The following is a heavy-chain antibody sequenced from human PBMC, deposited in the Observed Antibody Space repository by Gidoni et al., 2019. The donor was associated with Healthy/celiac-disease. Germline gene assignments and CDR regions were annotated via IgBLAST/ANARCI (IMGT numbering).Heavy chain of an antibody. Sequence: QVQLVQSGAEVKKPGASGKVSCKASGYTVTSYAIHWVRPATGQGLEWMGWMTPNSGNTGYAQKFQGRVPMTRNTSISTAYMELSSLRSEDTAVYYCASTDTIFGVVIGFDPWGQGTLVTVSS. CDR1: GYTVTSYA. CDR3: ASTDTIFGVVIGFDP. V-gene: IGHV1-8*01. CDR2: MTPNSGNT. D-gene: IGHD3-3*01. J-gene: IGHJ5*02.